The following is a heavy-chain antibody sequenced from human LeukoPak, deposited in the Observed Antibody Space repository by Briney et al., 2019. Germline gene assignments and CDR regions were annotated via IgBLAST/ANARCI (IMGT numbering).Heavy chain of an antibody. CDR1: GFSFGNYA. J-gene: IGHJ4*02. CDR3: AKLESEAITPEGYFDY. Sequence: PGGSLRLSCVASGFSFGNYAMSWVRQAPGKGLEWVSAISGSGGSTYYADSVKGRFTISRDNSKNTLYLQMNSLRAEDTAVYYCAKLESEAITPEGYFDYWGQGTLVTVSS. V-gene: IGHV3-23*01. CDR2: ISGSGGST. D-gene: IGHD2-21*01.